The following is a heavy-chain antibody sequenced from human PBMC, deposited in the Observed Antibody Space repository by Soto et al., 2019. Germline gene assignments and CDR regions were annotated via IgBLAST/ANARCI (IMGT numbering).Heavy chain of an antibody. V-gene: IGHV4-31*03. J-gene: IGHJ6*02. D-gene: IGHD3-10*01. Sequence: PSVTLSVTCTVSGGSISSGGYYWSWIRQHPGKGLEWIRYIYYSGSTYYNPSLKSRVTISVETSQNQISLRLSSVTAADTAVYYCARPFMVRGGPGGMDVWGQGTTVTVSS. CDR1: GGSISSGGYY. CDR2: IYYSGST. CDR3: ARPFMVRGGPGGMDV.